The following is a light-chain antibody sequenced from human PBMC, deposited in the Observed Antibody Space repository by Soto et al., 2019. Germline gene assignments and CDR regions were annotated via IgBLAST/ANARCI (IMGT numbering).Light chain of an antibody. Sequence: EIVLTQSPGTLSWSPGERATLSCRASQSVSSSYLAWYQQKPGQAPRLLIYAASNRATGIPDRFSGSGSETDFTLTISRLESEDFAVYYCQQYGSSPPVTFGQGTRLEI. V-gene: IGKV3-20*01. CDR3: QQYGSSPPVT. CDR2: AAS. CDR1: QSVSSSY. J-gene: IGKJ5*01.